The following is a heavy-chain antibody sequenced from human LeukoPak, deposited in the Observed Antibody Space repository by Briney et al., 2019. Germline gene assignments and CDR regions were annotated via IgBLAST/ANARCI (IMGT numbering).Heavy chain of an antibody. Sequence: GGSLRLSCAASGFTFSSYWMSWVRQAPGKALEWVANLEQDGSEKYYVDSVKGRFTISRDNAKNSLYLQMNSLRAEDTAVCYCAREEVLRYFDWLTSYYFDYWGQGTLVTVS. D-gene: IGHD3-9*01. J-gene: IGHJ4*02. V-gene: IGHV3-7*01. CDR3: AREEVLRYFDWLTSYYFDY. CDR2: LEQDGSEK. CDR1: GFTFSSYW.